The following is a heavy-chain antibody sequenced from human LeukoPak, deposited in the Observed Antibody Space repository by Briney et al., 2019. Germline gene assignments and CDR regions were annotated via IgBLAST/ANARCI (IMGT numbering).Heavy chain of an antibody. CDR3: AKGPYYDSSGYSLRYYYMDV. J-gene: IGHJ6*03. CDR2: ISGSGGST. Sequence: GGSLRLSCAASGFTFTSYAMSWVRQAPGKGLEWVSTISGSGGSTYYADSVKGRFTISRDNSKNTQYLQMNSLRAEDTAVYYCAKGPYYDSSGYSLRYYYMDVWGKGTTVTVSS. CDR1: GFTFTSYA. D-gene: IGHD3-22*01. V-gene: IGHV3-23*01.